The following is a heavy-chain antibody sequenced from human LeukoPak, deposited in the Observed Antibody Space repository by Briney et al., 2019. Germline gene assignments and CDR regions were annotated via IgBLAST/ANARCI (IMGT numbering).Heavy chain of an antibody. Sequence: PGGSLRLSCAASGFTFTTHDMWWVRQAPGKGLEWVSFISSSSRSLYYADSVKGRFTISRDNSKNTLYLQMNSLRAEDTAVYYCARDVRPYGDYALYYYYYYGMDVWGQGTTVTVSS. CDR2: ISSSSRSL. V-gene: IGHV3-48*01. D-gene: IGHD4-17*01. CDR3: ARDVRPYGDYALYYYYYYGMDV. J-gene: IGHJ6*02. CDR1: GFTFTTHD.